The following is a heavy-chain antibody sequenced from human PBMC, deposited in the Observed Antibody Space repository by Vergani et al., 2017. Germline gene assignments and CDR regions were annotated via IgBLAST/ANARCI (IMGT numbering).Heavy chain of an antibody. CDR2: INHSGST. D-gene: IGHD3-10*01. CDR3: ARGPYYYGSESYYQYYYDYGMDV. Sequence: QVQLQQWGAGLLKPSETLSLTCAVYGGSFSGYYWSWIRQPPGKGLEWIGEINHSGSTNYNPSLKSRVTISVDTSKNKFSLKLRSVTAADTAVYYCARGPYYYGSESYYQYYYDYGMDVWGQGTTVTVSS. V-gene: IGHV4-34*01. J-gene: IGHJ6*02. CDR1: GGSFSGYY.